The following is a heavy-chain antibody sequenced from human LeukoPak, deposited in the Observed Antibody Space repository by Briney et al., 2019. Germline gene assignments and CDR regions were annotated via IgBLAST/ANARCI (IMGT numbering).Heavy chain of an antibody. Sequence: SETLSLTCAVYGRSFSGYYWSWIRQPPGKGLEWIGEINHSGSTNYNPSLKSRVTISVDTSKNQFSLRLSSVTAADTAVYYCARARDYDILTGYPDWGQGTLVTVSS. J-gene: IGHJ4*02. CDR2: INHSGST. CDR3: ARARDYDILTGYPD. V-gene: IGHV4-34*01. CDR1: GRSFSGYY. D-gene: IGHD3-9*01.